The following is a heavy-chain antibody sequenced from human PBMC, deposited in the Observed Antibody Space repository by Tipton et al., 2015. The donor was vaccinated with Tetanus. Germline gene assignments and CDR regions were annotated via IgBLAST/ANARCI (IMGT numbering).Heavy chain of an antibody. J-gene: IGHJ5*02. Sequence: QSGAEVRKPGESLKISCEGSGYRFTDYWLGWVRQKPGKGLEWMGIIYPGDSSTTYSPSFQGQVTFSVDKSISTAYLHWSSLKTSDTAIYFCARRGGTYYRFNWFDPWGQGTLVTVSS. CDR2: IYPGDSST. CDR1: GYRFTDYW. D-gene: IGHD1-26*01. CDR3: ARRGGTYYRFNWFDP. V-gene: IGHV5-51*03.